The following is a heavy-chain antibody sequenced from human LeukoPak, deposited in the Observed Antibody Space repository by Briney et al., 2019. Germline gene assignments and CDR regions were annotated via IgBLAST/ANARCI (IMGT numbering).Heavy chain of an antibody. CDR2: IYSGGST. CDR1: GFSVSSNY. Sequence: PGGSLRLSCAASGFSVSSNYMSWVRQAPGKGLEWVSVIYSGGSTYYADSVKDRFIISRDNSKNTLYLQMNSLRAEDTAVYYCARRPAGRSPYYYHGMDVWGQGTTVTVSS. V-gene: IGHV3-66*01. D-gene: IGHD1-14*01. J-gene: IGHJ6*02. CDR3: ARRPAGRSPYYYHGMDV.